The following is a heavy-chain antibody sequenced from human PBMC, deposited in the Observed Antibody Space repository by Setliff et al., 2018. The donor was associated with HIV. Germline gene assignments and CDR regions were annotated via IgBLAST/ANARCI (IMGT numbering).Heavy chain of an antibody. CDR2: IFHAGST. J-gene: IGHJ6*03. Sequence: SETLSLTCTVSGGSISSGSHYWSWIRQPAGKGLEWIGSIFHAGSTYYNPSLKSRVTLSVDTSENQYSLKLTSLIAADTAVYYCARSLAYCSGGGCSSGNYYYMDVWGKGTTVTVSS. D-gene: IGHD2-15*01. CDR3: ARSLAYCSGGGCSSGNYYYMDV. CDR1: GGSISSGSHY. V-gene: IGHV4-39*01.